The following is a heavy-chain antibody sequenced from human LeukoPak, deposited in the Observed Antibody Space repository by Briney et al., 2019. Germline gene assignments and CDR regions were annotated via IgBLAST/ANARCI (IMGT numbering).Heavy chain of an antibody. Sequence: GGSLRLSCAASGFTFSSYAMSWVRQAPGKGLEWVSAISGSGGSTYYADSVKGRFTISRDNSKNTLYLQMNSLRAEDTAVYYCARDPQDSSSWYFDYWGQGTLVTVSS. D-gene: IGHD6-13*01. V-gene: IGHV3-23*01. CDR3: ARDPQDSSSWYFDY. CDR2: ISGSGGST. CDR1: GFTFSSYA. J-gene: IGHJ4*02.